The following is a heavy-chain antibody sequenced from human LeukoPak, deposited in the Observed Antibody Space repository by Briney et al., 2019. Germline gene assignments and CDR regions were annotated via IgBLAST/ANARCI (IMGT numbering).Heavy chain of an antibody. V-gene: IGHV3-7*01. CDR2: IKKDGSPN. J-gene: IGHJ4*02. Sequence: GGSLRLSCAASGFTFSYSWMTWVRQAPGKGLEWVANIKKDGSPNYYVDSVKGRFTISKDNAKNSLYLQMNSLRAEDTAVYYCATENYGSLAGWGQGTLVTVSS. CDR1: GFTFSYSW. D-gene: IGHD2-15*01. CDR3: ATENYGSLAG.